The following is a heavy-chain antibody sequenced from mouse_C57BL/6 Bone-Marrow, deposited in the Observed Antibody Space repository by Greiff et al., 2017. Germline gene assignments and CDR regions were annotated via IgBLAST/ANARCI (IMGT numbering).Heavy chain of an antibody. D-gene: IGHD2-2*01. J-gene: IGHJ4*01. Sequence: EVHLVESGGGLVQPGGSLKLSCAASGFTFSDYGMAWVRQAPRKGPEWVAFISNLAYSIYYADTVTGRFTISRENAKNTLYLEMNSLRSEDTAMYYCARHWVTGGYYAMDYWGQGTSVTVSS. CDR1: GFTFSDYG. V-gene: IGHV5-15*01. CDR3: ARHWVTGGYYAMDY. CDR2: ISNLAYSI.